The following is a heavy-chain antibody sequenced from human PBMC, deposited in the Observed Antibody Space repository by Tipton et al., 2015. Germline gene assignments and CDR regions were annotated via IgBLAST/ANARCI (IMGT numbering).Heavy chain of an antibody. CDR2: ITHSGST. D-gene: IGHD5-18*01. Sequence: TLSLTCAVSGGSFSTYYWSWIRQTPGTGLEWIAEITHSGSTNYNPSLKSRVTISVDTSKNQFSLKLTSVTAADTAVYYCARGLQYSKYFDSWGQGTLVTVSS. CDR1: GGSFSTYY. CDR3: ARGLQYSKYFDS. V-gene: IGHV4-34*01. J-gene: IGHJ4*02.